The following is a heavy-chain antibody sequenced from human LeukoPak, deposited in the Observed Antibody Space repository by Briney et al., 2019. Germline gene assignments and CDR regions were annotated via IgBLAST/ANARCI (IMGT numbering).Heavy chain of an antibody. J-gene: IGHJ3*02. Sequence: ASVKVSCKASGYTFTSYGISWVRQAPGQGLEWMGWISAYNGNTNYAQKLQGRVTMTTDTSTSTAYMELRSLRSDDTAVYYCARDSGSYYYDSSGYPGGHASDIWGQGTMVTVSS. CDR1: GYTFTSYG. CDR2: ISAYNGNT. CDR3: ARDSGSYYYDSSGYPGGHASDI. D-gene: IGHD3-22*01. V-gene: IGHV1-18*01.